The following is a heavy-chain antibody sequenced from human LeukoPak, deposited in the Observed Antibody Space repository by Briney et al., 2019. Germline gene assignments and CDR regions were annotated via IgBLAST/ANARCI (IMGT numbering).Heavy chain of an antibody. D-gene: IGHD2-2*01. CDR2: FSVYDGTT. CDR3: ARDSDLAVVPVASLYRWFDT. Sequence: GASVKVSCQASGYTFNTKGISWVRQARGHGLEWMGWFSVYDGTTKYSQNFQGRVAMTTDTSTATTYMELRSLRSDDTAVYYCARDSDLAVVPVASLYRWFDTWGQGTLVTVSS. J-gene: IGHJ5*02. CDR1: GYTFNTKG. V-gene: IGHV1-18*01.